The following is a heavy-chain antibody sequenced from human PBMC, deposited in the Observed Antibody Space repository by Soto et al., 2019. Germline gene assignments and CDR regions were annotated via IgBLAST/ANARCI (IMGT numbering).Heavy chain of an antibody. V-gene: IGHV3-53*02. J-gene: IGHJ4*02. CDR3: ARGRYYYDSSGYHSPFDY. CDR1: GFTVSSYY. CDR2: IYSGGST. Sequence: EVQLVETGGGLIQPGGSLRVSCAASGFTVSSYYMSLVRQAPGKGLEWVSVIYSGGSTYYADSVKGRFTVSRDNSKNMWSLQRNSLRAEDTAVYYCARGRYYYDSSGYHSPFDYWGQGTLVTVSS. D-gene: IGHD3-22*01.